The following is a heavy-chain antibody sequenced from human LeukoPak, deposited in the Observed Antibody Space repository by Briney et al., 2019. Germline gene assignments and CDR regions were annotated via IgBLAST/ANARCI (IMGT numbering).Heavy chain of an antibody. CDR2: ITAGGGGT. CDR3: ANGGYSREERFDS. D-gene: IGHD6-13*01. J-gene: IGHJ5*01. V-gene: IGHV3-23*01. CDR1: CSGFNFGSDV. Sequence: GGSLRLSCAGSCSGFNFGSDVMAWVRQAPGKGLEWFSIITAGGGGTSYADSVKGRFSISRDNPKNTLYLQMNSLRAEDTAVYYCANGGYSREERFDSWGRGILVTVFS.